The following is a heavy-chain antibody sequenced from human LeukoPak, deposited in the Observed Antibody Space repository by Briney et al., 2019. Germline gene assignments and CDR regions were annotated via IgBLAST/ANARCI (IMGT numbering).Heavy chain of an antibody. Sequence: GGSLRLSCTASGFTFNTYSMNWVRQAPGKGLEWVSRTNSDGSNTNYADSVKGRFTISRDNAKNTLYLQMNSLRAEDTAVYFCARRDYYDSGGYDYWGQGTLVTVSS. CDR1: GFTFNTYS. J-gene: IGHJ4*02. CDR3: ARRDYYDSGGYDY. D-gene: IGHD3-22*01. V-gene: IGHV3-74*01. CDR2: TNSDGSNT.